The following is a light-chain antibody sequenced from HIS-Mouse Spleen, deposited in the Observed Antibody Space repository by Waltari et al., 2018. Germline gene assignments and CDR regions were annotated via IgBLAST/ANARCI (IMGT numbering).Light chain of an antibody. V-gene: IGLV2-8*01. Sequence: QSALTQPPSAAGAPGQPVTISCTGTSSGDGGYNYVSWYQQHQGKAPKLLIYEVSNRPSGVSDRFSGSKSGNTASLTVSGLQAEDEADYYCSSYAGSNTRVFGGGTKLTVL. CDR1: SSGDGGYNY. CDR3: SSYAGSNTRV. CDR2: EVS. J-gene: IGLJ2*01.